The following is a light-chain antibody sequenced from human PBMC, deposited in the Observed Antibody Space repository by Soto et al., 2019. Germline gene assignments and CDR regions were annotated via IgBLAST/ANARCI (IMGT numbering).Light chain of an antibody. J-gene: IGKJ5*01. V-gene: IGKV3-11*01. Sequence: EIVLTHSPATLSLSPGERAARSCRASQSVSSYLGWYQQKPGQAPRLLIYDASNRATGIPARFSGSGSGTDFTLTISSLEPEDFAVYYCQQRSNWPITFGQGTRLEIK. CDR1: QSVSSY. CDR3: QQRSNWPIT. CDR2: DAS.